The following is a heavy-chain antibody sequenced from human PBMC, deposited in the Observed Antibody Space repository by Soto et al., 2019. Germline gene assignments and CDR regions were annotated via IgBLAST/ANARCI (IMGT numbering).Heavy chain of an antibody. CDR3: ARANDYGGTFNI. V-gene: IGHV3-7*03. CDR2: IKGDGNEK. J-gene: IGHJ3*02. D-gene: IGHD4-17*01. CDR1: PFTFSSYW. Sequence: VHLVESGGGSVQPGGSLRLSCTASPFTFSSYWMTWVRQAPGKGLEWVANIKGDGNEKYYVDSVKGRFTISRDNTRNSLYLQMNTLRAEDTAVYYCARANDYGGTFNIWGQGTMVTVSP.